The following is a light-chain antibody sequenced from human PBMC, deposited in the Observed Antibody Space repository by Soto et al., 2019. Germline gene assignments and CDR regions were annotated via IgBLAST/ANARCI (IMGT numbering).Light chain of an antibody. CDR3: QQSHSSAYT. J-gene: IGKJ2*01. V-gene: IGKV1-39*01. CDR1: QSIVRH. Sequence: DIQMTQSPSSLSASVGDRVTITCRASQSIVRHLNWYQQRPGRAPKFLIYVASSLQSGVPSRFSGSGSGTDFTLTISSLHPEDFATYYCQQSHSSAYTFGQGNKLEIK. CDR2: VAS.